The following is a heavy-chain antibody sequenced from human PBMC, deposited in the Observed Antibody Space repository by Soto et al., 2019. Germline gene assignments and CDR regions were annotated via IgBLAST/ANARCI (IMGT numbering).Heavy chain of an antibody. CDR1: GGSISSGDYY. Sequence: QVQLQESGPGLVKPSQTLSLTCTVSGGSISSGDYYWSWIRQPPGKGLEWIGYIYYSGSTYYNPSLKSRVTVSEDTSRNRFSLKLSSVPAAERAVYYCASMGYGSGWPRRYYYYYGMDVWGQGTTVTVSS. V-gene: IGHV4-30-4*01. J-gene: IGHJ6*02. D-gene: IGHD6-25*01. CDR3: ASMGYGSGWPRRYYYYYGMDV. CDR2: IYYSGST.